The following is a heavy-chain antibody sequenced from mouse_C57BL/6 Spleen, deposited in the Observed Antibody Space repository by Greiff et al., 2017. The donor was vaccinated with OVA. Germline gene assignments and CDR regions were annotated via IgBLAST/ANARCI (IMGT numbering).Heavy chain of an antibody. V-gene: IGHV1-4*01. CDR3: ARSFITTGYFDV. CDR2: INPSSGYT. Sequence: VQLQQSGAELARPGASVKMSCKASGYTFTSYTMHWVKQRPGQGLEWIGYINPSSGYTKYNQKFKDKATLTADKSSSTAYMQLSSLTSEDSAVYYCARSFITTGYFDVWGTGTTVTVSS. D-gene: IGHD1-1*01. J-gene: IGHJ1*03. CDR1: GYTFTSYT.